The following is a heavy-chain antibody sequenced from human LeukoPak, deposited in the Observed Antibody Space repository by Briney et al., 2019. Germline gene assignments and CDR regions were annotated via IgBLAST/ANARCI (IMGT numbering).Heavy chain of an antibody. V-gene: IGHV3-53*01. Sequence: GGSLRLSCTLSGFNVNRNHMGWVRQAPGKGLEWVSVIYTGGTVHYADSVKGRFTISRDDSKNTLYLQMSHLRAEDTAVYYCARASTKSPLRFVLLFDHWGQGTLVTVSS. CDR2: IYTGGTV. J-gene: IGHJ4*02. D-gene: IGHD3-10*01. CDR3: ARASTKSPLRFVLLFDH. CDR1: GFNVNRNH.